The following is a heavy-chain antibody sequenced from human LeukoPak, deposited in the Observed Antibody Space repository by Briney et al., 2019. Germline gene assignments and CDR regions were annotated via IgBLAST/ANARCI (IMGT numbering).Heavy chain of an antibody. CDR1: GGTFSSYA. D-gene: IGHD2-2*02. CDR3: ARERGYCSSTSCYRDFDY. Sequence: SVKVSCKASGGTFSSYAMSWVRQAPGQGLEWMGGINPSFGTTNYAQKFQGRVTITADESTSTAYMELSSLRSEDTAVYYWARERGYCSSTSCYRDFDYCGQGNLFTVSS. CDR2: INPSFGTT. V-gene: IGHV1-69*01. J-gene: IGHJ4*02.